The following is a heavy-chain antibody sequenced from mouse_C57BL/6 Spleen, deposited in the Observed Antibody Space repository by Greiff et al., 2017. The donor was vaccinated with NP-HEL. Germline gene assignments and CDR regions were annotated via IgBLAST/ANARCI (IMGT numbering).Heavy chain of an antibody. CDR1: GFTFSSYA. CDR3: ARGGGVAYYFDY. J-gene: IGHJ2*01. V-gene: IGHV5-4*01. D-gene: IGHD1-1*01. CDR2: ISDGGSYT. Sequence: EVQLVESGGGLVKPGGSLKLSCAASGFTFSSYAMSWVRQTPEKRLEWVATISDGGSYTYYPDNVKGRFTISRDNAKNNLYLQMSHLKSEDTAMYYCARGGGVAYYFDYWGQGTTLTVSS.